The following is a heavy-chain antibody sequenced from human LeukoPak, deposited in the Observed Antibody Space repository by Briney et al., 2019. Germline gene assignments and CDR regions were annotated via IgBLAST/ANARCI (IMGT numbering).Heavy chain of an antibody. CDR1: GFTFSSYW. D-gene: IGHD6-13*01. J-gene: IGHJ6*03. V-gene: IGHV3-7*01. CDR3: AREQHLGQKPYYYYCYMDV. Sequence: GGSLRLSCEASGFTFSSYWMSWVRQAPGKGLEWVANIMQGGSERYYVDSVKGRFTISRDNAKNSLYLQVNSLRAEDTAVYYCAREQHLGQKPYYYYCYMDVWGKGTTVTVSS. CDR2: IMQGGSER.